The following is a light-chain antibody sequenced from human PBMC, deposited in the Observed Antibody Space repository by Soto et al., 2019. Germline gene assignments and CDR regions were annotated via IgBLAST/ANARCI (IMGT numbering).Light chain of an antibody. J-gene: IGKJ5*01. CDR1: QSISIN. Sequence: EIVMTQSPATLSVSTGERAMLSCRASQSISINLAWYQQKPGQAPRLLIYAASNRTTGVPARFSGSWSGTEFTLTISSLQSEDFAVYYCQQYNNWITFGQGTRLEIK. V-gene: IGKV3-15*01. CDR2: AAS. CDR3: QQYNNWIT.